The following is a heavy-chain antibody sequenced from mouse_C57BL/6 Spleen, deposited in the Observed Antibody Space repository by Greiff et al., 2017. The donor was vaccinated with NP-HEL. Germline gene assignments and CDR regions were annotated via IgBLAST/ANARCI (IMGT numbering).Heavy chain of an antibody. J-gene: IGHJ2*01. V-gene: IGHV1-64*01. Sequence: VQLQQSGAELVKPGASVKLSCKASGYTLTSYWMHWVKQRPGQGLEWIGMIHPNSGSTNYNEKFKSKATLTVDKSSSTAYMQLSSLTSEDSAVYYCARRKITTVVAYYFDYWGQGTTLTVSS. CDR1: GYTLTSYW. CDR3: ARRKITTVVAYYFDY. D-gene: IGHD1-1*01. CDR2: IHPNSGST.